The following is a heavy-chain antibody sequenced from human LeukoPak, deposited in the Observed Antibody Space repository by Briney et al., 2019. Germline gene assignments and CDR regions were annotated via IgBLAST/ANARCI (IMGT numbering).Heavy chain of an antibody. V-gene: IGHV3-30*18. CDR1: GFTFSRYW. J-gene: IGHJ4*02. CDR2: ISYDGSNK. CDR3: AKAAWDTPYFDY. D-gene: IGHD5-18*01. Sequence: NPGGSLRLSCAASGFTFSRYWLHWVRQAPGKGLEWVAVISYDGSNKYYADSVKGRFTISRDNSKNTLYLQMNSLRAEDTAVYYCAKAAWDTPYFDYWGQGTLVTVSS.